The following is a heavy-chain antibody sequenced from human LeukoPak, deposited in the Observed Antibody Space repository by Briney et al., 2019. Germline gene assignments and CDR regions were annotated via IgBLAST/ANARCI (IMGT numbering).Heavy chain of an antibody. D-gene: IGHD6-13*01. Sequence: PSETLSLTCTVSGGSISSGSYYWSWIRQPPGKGLEWIGYIYYSGSTNYNPSLKSRVTISVDTSKNQFSLKLNSVTAADAAVYYCARQSNIAAAGNPFDYWGQGTLVTVSS. V-gene: IGHV4-61*01. CDR1: GGSISSGSYY. J-gene: IGHJ4*02. CDR3: ARQSNIAAAGNPFDY. CDR2: IYYSGST.